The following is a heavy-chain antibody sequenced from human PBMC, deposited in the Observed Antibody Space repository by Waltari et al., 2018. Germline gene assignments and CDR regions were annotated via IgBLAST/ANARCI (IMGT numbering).Heavy chain of an antibody. Sequence: QVQLVQSGAEVKKPGASVKVSCKVSGYTLTELSMHWVRQAPGKGLEWMGGFDPEDGETIDAQKFQGRVTMTEDTSTDTAYMELSSLRSEDTAVYYCATQGLWYDSSGYYNFVYWGQGTLVTVSS. CDR3: ATQGLWYDSSGYYNFVY. D-gene: IGHD3-22*01. J-gene: IGHJ4*02. CDR2: FDPEDGET. CDR1: GYTLTELS. V-gene: IGHV1-24*01.